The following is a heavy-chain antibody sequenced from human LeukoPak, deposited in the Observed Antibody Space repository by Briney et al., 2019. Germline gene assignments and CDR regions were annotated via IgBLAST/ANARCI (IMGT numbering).Heavy chain of an antibody. CDR3: ATGLNGPENEYKSKSSFDS. CDR1: GYRFTSYW. J-gene: IGHJ4*02. CDR2: SYPGDSDS. V-gene: IGHV5-51*01. Sequence: PGESLRISCQGSGYRFTSYWIGWVRQMPGKGLEWMGISYPGDSDSRYSPSFQGQVTISADKSISTAYLQWSSLKASDTATYYCATGLNGPENEYKSKSSFDSWGQGTLVTVSS. D-gene: IGHD2-8*01.